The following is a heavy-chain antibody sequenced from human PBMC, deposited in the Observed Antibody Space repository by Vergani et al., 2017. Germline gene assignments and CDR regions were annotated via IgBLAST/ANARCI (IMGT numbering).Heavy chain of an antibody. D-gene: IGHD3-10*01. CDR2: IRYDGSNK. J-gene: IGHJ6*02. CDR1: GFTFSSYC. Sequence: QVQLVESGGGVVQPGGSLRLSCAASGFTFSSYCMHWVRQAPGKGLEWVAFIRYDGSNKYYADSVKGRFTISRDNSKNTLYLQMNSLRAEDTAVYYCAKNLVVRGVMMNYYYYYGMYVWGQGTTVTVSS. CDR3: AKNLVVRGVMMNYYYYYGMYV. V-gene: IGHV3-30*02.